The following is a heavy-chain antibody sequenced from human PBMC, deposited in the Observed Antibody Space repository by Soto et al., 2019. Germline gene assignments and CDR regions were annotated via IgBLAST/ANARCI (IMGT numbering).Heavy chain of an antibody. CDR2: VRSKVNGETT. CDR3: IGRPVLDWLL. J-gene: IGHJ4*02. Sequence: PGGSLRLSCAASGFIFRDAWMNWVRQAPGKGLEWVARVRSKVNGETTEYAAPVKGRFTISRDDSRDTLYLQMNSLKIEDTAVYYCIGRPVLDWLLWGQGTMVT. V-gene: IGHV3-15*07. CDR1: GFIFRDAW. D-gene: IGHD3-3*01.